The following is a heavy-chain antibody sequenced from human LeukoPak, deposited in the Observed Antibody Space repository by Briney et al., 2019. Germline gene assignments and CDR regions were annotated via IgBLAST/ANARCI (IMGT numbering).Heavy chain of an antibody. CDR2: TYSTGNT. CDR3: TRGCSGGSCYSGYGMDV. CDR1: GGSINSGSYY. V-gene: IGHV4-61*02. D-gene: IGHD2-15*01. Sequence: SQTLSLTCTVSGGSINSGSYYWSWIRQPAGKGLEWIGRTYSTGNTNYKPSLESRVTISVDTSKNQFSLKLTSVTAADTAIYYCTRGCSGGSCYSGYGMDVWGQGTTVTVSS. J-gene: IGHJ6*02.